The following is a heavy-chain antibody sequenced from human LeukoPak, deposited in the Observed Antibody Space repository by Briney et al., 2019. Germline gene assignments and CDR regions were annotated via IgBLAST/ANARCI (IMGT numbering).Heavy chain of an antibody. CDR1: GYTLTELS. Sequence: GASVKVSCKVSGYTLTELSMHWVRQAPGKGLEWMGGFDPEDGETIYAQKFQGRVAMTEDTSTDTAYMELSSLRSEDTAVYYCARDQSGSYSRALDAFDIWGQGTMVTVSS. D-gene: IGHD1-26*01. CDR3: ARDQSGSYSRALDAFDI. J-gene: IGHJ3*02. CDR2: FDPEDGET. V-gene: IGHV1-24*01.